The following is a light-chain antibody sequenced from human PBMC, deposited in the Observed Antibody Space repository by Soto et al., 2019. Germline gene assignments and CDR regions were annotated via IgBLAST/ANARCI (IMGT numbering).Light chain of an antibody. CDR3: HKYNSALLT. J-gene: IGKJ5*01. Sequence: DIQMTQSPSSLSASVGDRVTITCRASQGIYNYLAWYQQKPGKAPKLLIYPASTLEAGVPSRFSGSGSGTDFNLTISSLQPEDVATYYCHKYNSALLTFGQGTRLEI. CDR1: QGIYNY. CDR2: PAS. V-gene: IGKV1-27*01.